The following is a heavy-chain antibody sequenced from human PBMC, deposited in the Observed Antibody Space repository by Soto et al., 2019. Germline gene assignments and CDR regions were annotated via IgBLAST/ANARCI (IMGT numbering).Heavy chain of an antibody. CDR2: IYNSGST. V-gene: IGHV4-31*03. Sequence: QVQLQESGPGLVKPSQTLSLTCTVSGGSISSGGYYWSWIRQHPGKGLEWLGDIYNSGSTYYSPSLKSGVTISADTSKTQFSLKLSSVTAADTAVYYCARDPAPWGQGTLVTVSS. J-gene: IGHJ5*02. CDR1: GGSISSGGYY. CDR3: ARDPAP.